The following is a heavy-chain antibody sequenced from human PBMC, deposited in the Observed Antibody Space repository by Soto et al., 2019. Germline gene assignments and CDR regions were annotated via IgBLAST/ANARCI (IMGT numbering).Heavy chain of an antibody. CDR3: ARESGSYYPDYYYYGMDV. CDR1: GGTFSSYA. V-gene: IGHV1-69*13. D-gene: IGHD1-26*01. Sequence: SVKVSCKASGGTFSSYAISCVRQAPGQGLEWMGGIIPIFGTANYAQKFQGRVTITADESTSTAYMELSSLRSEDTAVYYCARESGSYYPDYYYYGMDVWGQGTTVTVSS. CDR2: IIPIFGTA. J-gene: IGHJ6*02.